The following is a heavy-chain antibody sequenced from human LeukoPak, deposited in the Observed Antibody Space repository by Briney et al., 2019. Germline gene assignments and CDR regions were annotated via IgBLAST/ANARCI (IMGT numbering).Heavy chain of an antibody. CDR1: GFTFSSYG. V-gene: IGHV3-30*02. D-gene: IGHD1-26*01. CDR3: AKGRGWEASYYYYYMDV. J-gene: IGHJ6*03. CDR2: LRYDGSNK. Sequence: GGALRLSFAAAGFTFSSYGMPLGRPAPGKGLEWVAFLRYDGSNKYYADSVKGRFTISRDNSKNTLYLQMNSPRAEDTAVYYCAKGRGWEASYYYYYMDVWGKGTTVTISS.